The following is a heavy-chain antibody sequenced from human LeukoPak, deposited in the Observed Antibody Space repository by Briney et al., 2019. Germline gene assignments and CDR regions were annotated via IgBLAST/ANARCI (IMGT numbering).Heavy chain of an antibody. D-gene: IGHD3-10*01. Sequence: PGGSLRLSCLGSGFAFNSYTMNWVRQAPGKGLEWVSTIGPVSSNIWIADSLKGRFTISRDTAKNTLYLQMNSLGDEDTGVYYCGRDAVLGSGSVDYWGQGVLVTVSS. J-gene: IGHJ4*02. CDR3: GRDAVLGSGSVDY. CDR1: GFAFNSYT. V-gene: IGHV3-21*06. CDR2: IGPVSSNI.